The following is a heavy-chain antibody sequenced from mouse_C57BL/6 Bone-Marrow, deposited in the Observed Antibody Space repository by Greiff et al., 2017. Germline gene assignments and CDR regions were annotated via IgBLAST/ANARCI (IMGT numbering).Heavy chain of an antibody. CDR1: GYSFTGYF. CDR2: INPYNGDT. V-gene: IGHV1-20*01. D-gene: IGHD2-4*01. Sequence: EVQLQQSGPELAKPGASVKISCKASGYSFTGYFMNWVMQSHGKSLEWIGRINPYNGDTFYNQKFKGKATLTVDKSSSTAHMELRSLTSEGSAVYYCARSPSHYYDYGYFDVWGTGTTVTVSS. J-gene: IGHJ1*03. CDR3: ARSPSHYYDYGYFDV.